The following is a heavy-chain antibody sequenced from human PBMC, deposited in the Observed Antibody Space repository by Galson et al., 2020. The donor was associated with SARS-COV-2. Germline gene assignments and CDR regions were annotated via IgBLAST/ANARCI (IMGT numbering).Heavy chain of an antibody. V-gene: IGHV4-31*03. Sequence: ETSETLSLTCTVSGGSISSGGYYWSWIRQHPGKGLEWIGYIYYSGSTYYNPSLKSRVTISVDTSKNQFSLKLSSVTATDTAVYYCARMPRYSSGWQGGDYWGQGTLVTVSS. CDR1: GGSISSGGYY. D-gene: IGHD6-19*01. J-gene: IGHJ4*02. CDR3: ARMPRYSSGWQGGDY. CDR2: IYYSGST.